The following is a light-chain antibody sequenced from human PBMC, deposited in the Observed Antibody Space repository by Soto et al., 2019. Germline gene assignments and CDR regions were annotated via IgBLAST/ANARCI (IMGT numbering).Light chain of an antibody. Sequence: QSVLTQPPSASGTPGQGVTISCSGSSSNIGNNTVNWYQQVPGTAPKLLIYSNNRRPSGVPDRFSGSKSGTSASLAISGLQSDDEADYYCAAWDDSLNGPVFGGGTKVTVL. V-gene: IGLV1-44*01. CDR2: SNN. CDR1: SSNIGNNT. CDR3: AAWDDSLNGPV. J-gene: IGLJ3*02.